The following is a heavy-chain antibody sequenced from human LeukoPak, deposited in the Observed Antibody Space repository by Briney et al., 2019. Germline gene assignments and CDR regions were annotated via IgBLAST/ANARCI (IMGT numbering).Heavy chain of an antibody. CDR2: INHSGST. Sequence: SETLSLTCAVYGGSFSGYYWSWIRQPPGKGLEWIGEINHSGSTNYNPSLKSRVTISVDTSKNQFSLKLSSVTAADTAVYYCARGRNLIRYDSSGYYYPGPSWFDPWGQGTLVTVSS. CDR3: ARGRNLIRYDSSGYYYPGPSWFDP. CDR1: GGSFSGYY. D-gene: IGHD3-22*01. J-gene: IGHJ5*02. V-gene: IGHV4-34*01.